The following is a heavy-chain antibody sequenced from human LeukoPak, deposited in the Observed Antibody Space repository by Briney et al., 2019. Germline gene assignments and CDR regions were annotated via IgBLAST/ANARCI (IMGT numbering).Heavy chain of an antibody. CDR2: IIPIFGTA. CDR1: GGTFSSYA. CDR3: ARGSTRTKYDFWSGRPYYFDY. J-gene: IGHJ4*02. V-gene: IGHV1-69*05. D-gene: IGHD3-3*01. Sequence: RASVKVPCRASGGTFSSYAISWVRQAPGQGLEWMGGIIPIFGTANYAQKFQGRVTITTDESTSTAYMELSSLRSEDTAVYYCARGSTRTKYDFWSGRPYYFDYWGQGTLVTVSS.